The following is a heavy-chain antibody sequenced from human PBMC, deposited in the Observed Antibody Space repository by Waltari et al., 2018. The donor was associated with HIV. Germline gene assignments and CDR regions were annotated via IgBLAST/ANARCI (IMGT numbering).Heavy chain of an antibody. Sequence: QVQLQESGPGLVKPSETLSLTCTVSGGSINYYYWHWIRQPPGKGLEWIGYIYYSGTSLYNPSLVSRVTISVDTSKNHFSLNLTSGTASDTAMYYCARHGGMATTFDYWGQGSLVTVSS. V-gene: IGHV4-59*08. CDR2: IYYSGTS. CDR3: ARHGGMATTFDY. D-gene: IGHD5-12*01. J-gene: IGHJ4*02. CDR1: GGSINYYY.